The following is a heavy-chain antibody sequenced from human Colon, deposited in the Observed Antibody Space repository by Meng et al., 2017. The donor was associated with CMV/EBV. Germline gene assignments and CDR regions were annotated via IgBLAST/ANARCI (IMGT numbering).Heavy chain of an antibody. CDR1: GFTFSSYW. Sequence: GESLKISCAASGFTFSSYWMHWVRQAPGKGLVWVSDIGGYGDTTHYADSVKGRFTVSRDNSKNTLFLQMNSLRAEDTAVYYCGKDVMATVTGHWGQGTLVTVSS. D-gene: IGHD4-17*01. J-gene: IGHJ4*02. CDR2: IGGYGDTT. CDR3: GKDVMATVTGH. V-gene: IGHV3-23*01.